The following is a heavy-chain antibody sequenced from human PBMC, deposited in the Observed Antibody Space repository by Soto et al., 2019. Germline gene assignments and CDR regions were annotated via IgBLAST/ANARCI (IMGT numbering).Heavy chain of an antibody. V-gene: IGHV3-21*01. D-gene: IGHD6-13*01. CDR3: ARQTYSSSWGYFDY. CDR1: GFTFNSYS. Sequence: GGSLRLSCTASGFTFNSYSMNWVRQAPGKGLEWVSSISSSSRYIYYADSVKGRFTISRDNAKNSLYLQMNSLRVEDTSVYYCARQTYSSSWGYFDYWGQGTLVTVSS. CDR2: ISSSSRYI. J-gene: IGHJ4*02.